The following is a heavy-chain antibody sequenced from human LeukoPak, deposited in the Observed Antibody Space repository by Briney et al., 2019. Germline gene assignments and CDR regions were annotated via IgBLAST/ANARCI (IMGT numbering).Heavy chain of an antibody. V-gene: IGHV3-74*01. J-gene: IGHJ4*02. CDR1: GFTFSTYW. Sequence: GRSLRLSCAASGFTFSTYWMHWVRQAPGKGLVWVSRINSDGSSTSYADSVKGRFTISRDNAMSTLYLQMNSLRAEDTAVYYCARPYSYYDFWDWGQGTLVTVSS. D-gene: IGHD3-3*01. CDR3: ARPYSYYDFWD. CDR2: INSDGSST.